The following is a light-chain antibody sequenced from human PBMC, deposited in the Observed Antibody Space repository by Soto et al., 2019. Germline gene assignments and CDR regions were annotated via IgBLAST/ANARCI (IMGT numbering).Light chain of an antibody. CDR1: QSISTW. CDR2: DAS. V-gene: IGKV1-5*01. Sequence: DIQMTQSPSTLSAYVGDRVTFTCRASQSISTWLAWYQQTPGKAPKLLIYDASSLQSDVPSRFSGSGSGTEFTLTICALQTGDFASYYCQQYMNYATFGQGTKVEIK. CDR3: QQYMNYAT. J-gene: IGKJ1*01.